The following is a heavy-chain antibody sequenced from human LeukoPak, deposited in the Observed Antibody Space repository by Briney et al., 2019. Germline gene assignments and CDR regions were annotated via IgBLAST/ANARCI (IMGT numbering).Heavy chain of an antibody. Sequence: KASETLSLTCTVSGGSISSSSYYWGWIRQPPGKGLEWIGSIYYSGSTYYNPSLKSRVTISVDTSKNQFSLKLISVTAADTAVYYCARGTLYSGWSYYPDYWGQGTLVTVSS. V-gene: IGHV4-39*07. CDR2: IYYSGST. J-gene: IGHJ4*02. CDR1: GGSISSSSYY. D-gene: IGHD6-19*01. CDR3: ARGTLYSGWSYYPDY.